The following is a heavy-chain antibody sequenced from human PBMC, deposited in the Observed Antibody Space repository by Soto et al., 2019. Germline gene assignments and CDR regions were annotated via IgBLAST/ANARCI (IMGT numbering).Heavy chain of an antibody. V-gene: IGHV5-51*01. D-gene: IGHD2-8*01. Sequence: SGESLKISCKGSGYRFSSYWIAWVRQMPGRGLEWMGIIYPGDSDTRYSPSFQGQVTFSVDKSNNTAYLQWSSLKASDTAMYYCARQGSNGAYYYYGMDVWGQGTAFTVSS. CDR3: ARQGSNGAYYYYGMDV. CDR1: GYRFSSYW. CDR2: IYPGDSDT. J-gene: IGHJ6*02.